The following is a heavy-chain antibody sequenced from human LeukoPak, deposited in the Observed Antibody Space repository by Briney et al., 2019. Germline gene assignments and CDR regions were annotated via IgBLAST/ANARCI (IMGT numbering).Heavy chain of an antibody. V-gene: IGHV3-30*18. CDR1: GFTFSSYG. D-gene: IGHD3-22*01. J-gene: IGHJ3*02. CDR3: AKDRGYYDSSGYPI. CDR2: ISYDGSNK. Sequence: QPGRSLRLSCAASGFTFSSYGMHWVRQAPGKGLEWVAVISYDGSNKYYADSVKGRFTISRDNFKNTLYLQMNSLRAEDTAVYYCAKDRGYYDSSGYPIWGQGTMVTVSS.